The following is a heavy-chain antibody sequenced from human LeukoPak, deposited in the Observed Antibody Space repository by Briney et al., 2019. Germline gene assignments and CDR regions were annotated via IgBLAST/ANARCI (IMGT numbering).Heavy chain of an antibody. CDR2: IIPILGIA. V-gene: IGHV1-69*02. CDR3: ARRPYYDFWSGYIPNWFDP. Sequence: SVKVSCKASGGTFSSYTISWVRQAPGQGPEWMGRIIPILGIANYAQKFQGRVTITADKSTSTAYMELSSLRSEDTAVYYCARRPYYDFWSGYIPNWFDPWGQGTLVTVSS. CDR1: GGTFSSYT. D-gene: IGHD3-3*01. J-gene: IGHJ5*02.